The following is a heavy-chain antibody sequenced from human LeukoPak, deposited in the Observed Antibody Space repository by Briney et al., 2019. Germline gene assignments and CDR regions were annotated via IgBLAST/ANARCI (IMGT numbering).Heavy chain of an antibody. J-gene: IGHJ4*02. CDR3: VPVNYYGSGSYYNGRNPFDY. Sequence: ASVKDSCKVSRYTLTELSMHWVRQAPGKGLEWMGGFDPEEGETIYAQKLQGRVTLTEDTSTDTAYMELRSLRAEDTAVYYCVPVNYYGSGSYYNGRNPFDYWGQGTLVTVSS. CDR1: RYTLTELS. D-gene: IGHD3-10*01. V-gene: IGHV1-24*01. CDR2: FDPEEGET.